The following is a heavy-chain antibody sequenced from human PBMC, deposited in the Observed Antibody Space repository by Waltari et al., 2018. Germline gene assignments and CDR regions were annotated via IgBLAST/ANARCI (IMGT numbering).Heavy chain of an antibody. CDR1: GFSINAYA. CDR3: AKEGVGYCTRTSCCIGFDL. V-gene: IGHV3-23*01. CDR2: ISERGDST. D-gene: IGHD2-2*01. Sequence: EVQLLESGGGLSQPGGSLRLSCAASGFSINAYAMSWVRQAPGKGLEWVASISERGDSTYYADSVKCRVTTSRDNSKNTVYLQMSNMRSEDTAVYYCAKEGVGYCTRTSCCIGFDLWGQGTLVTVSS. J-gene: IGHJ4*02.